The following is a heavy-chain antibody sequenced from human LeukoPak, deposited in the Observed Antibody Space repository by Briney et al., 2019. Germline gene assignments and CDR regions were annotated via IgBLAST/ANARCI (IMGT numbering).Heavy chain of an antibody. J-gene: IGHJ4*02. D-gene: IGHD3-9*01. Sequence: GGSLRLSCAASGFTFSNAWMSWVRQAPGKGLEWVGRIKTKADGGPTDYAAPVKGRFTISRDDSKNTLFLQMNSPKTEDTAVYYCTTGRYFDWLLCNYWGQGTLVTVSS. CDR2: IKTKADGGPT. CDR1: GFTFSNAW. CDR3: TTGRYFDWLLCNY. V-gene: IGHV3-15*01.